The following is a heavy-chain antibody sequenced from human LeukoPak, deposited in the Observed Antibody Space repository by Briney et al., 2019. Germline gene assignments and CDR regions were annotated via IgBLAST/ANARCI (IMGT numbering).Heavy chain of an antibody. J-gene: IGHJ4*02. Sequence: SETLSLTCDVSGASIRSFYWNWIRQPPGKGLEWIGYIYYSGSTNYNSSLKSRVTISVDASKNQFSLKLSSVTAADTAVYYCARLSYSRGWAIDYWGQGTLVTVSS. CDR1: GASIRSFY. CDR3: ARLSYSRGWAIDY. CDR2: IYYSGST. V-gene: IGHV4-59*08. D-gene: IGHD6-19*01.